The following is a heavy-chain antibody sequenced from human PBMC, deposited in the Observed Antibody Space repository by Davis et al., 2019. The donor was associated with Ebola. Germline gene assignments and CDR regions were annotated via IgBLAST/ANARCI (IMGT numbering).Heavy chain of an antibody. CDR2: IDGGGDAT. D-gene: IGHD6-6*01. CDR1: GFTFSSYA. Sequence: GGSLRLSCAASGFTFSSYAMSWVRQAPGKGLEWVSAIDGGGDATYYADSVKGRFTISRDNAENSLYLQMTSLRDEDTAVYYCASSWDYWGQGTLVTVSS. CDR3: ASSWDY. V-gene: IGHV3-23*01. J-gene: IGHJ4*02.